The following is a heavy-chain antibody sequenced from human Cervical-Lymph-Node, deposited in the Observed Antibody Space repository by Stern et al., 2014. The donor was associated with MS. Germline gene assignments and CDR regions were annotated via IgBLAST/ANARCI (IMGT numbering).Heavy chain of an antibody. V-gene: IGHV3-15*01. J-gene: IGHJ4*02. CDR2: IKSKTDGGTT. CDR1: GFIFDDAW. D-gene: IGHD2-8*01. Sequence: EVQLVESGGGSVKPGGSLRLSCAASGFIFDDAWMHWVRQAPGKGLEWVGRIKSKTDGGTTDYSTPVKGRFTISRDDSKTTLYLQMNSLKTEDTAVYYCTTLGVEDYWGQGTLVTVSS. CDR3: TTLGVEDY.